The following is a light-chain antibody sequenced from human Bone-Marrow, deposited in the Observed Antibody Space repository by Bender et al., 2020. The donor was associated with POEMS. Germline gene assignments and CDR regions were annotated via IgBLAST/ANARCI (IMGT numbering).Light chain of an antibody. Sequence: QSVLTQPPSVSGAPGQRVTISCTGSSSNTGSGYDINWYQHLPGTAPKLLIYGYNNRPSGVPDRFSGSKSGTSASLAITGLQAEDEGDYYCETWDARLSAVIFGGGTKLTVL. CDR1: SSNTGSGYD. CDR3: ETWDARLSAVI. J-gene: IGLJ2*01. V-gene: IGLV1-40*01. CDR2: GYN.